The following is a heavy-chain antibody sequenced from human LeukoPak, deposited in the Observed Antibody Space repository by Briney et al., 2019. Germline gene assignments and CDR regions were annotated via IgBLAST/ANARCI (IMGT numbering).Heavy chain of an antibody. CDR3: ARHGGPIWFDP. V-gene: IGHV4-4*09. D-gene: IGHD2-15*01. J-gene: IGHJ5*02. Sequence: SETLSLTCTVPGGSISSYYWSWIRQPPGKGLEWIGYNYTSGSTNYNPSLKSRVTISVDTSKNQFSLKLSSVTAADTAVYYCARHGGPIWFDPWGQGTLVTVST. CDR1: GGSISSYY. CDR2: NYTSGST.